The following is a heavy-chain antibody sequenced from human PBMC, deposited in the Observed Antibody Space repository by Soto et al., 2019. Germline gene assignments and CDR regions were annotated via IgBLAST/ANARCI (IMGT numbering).Heavy chain of an antibody. D-gene: IGHD2-21*02. CDR1: GASISDSGDY. CDR3: ATLVTTFDRGYWFDS. CDR2: IYHTGST. Sequence: SETLSLTCSVSGASISDSGDYWGWIRQPPGKGLEWIGNIYHTGSTYYSPSLSGRVTISVDTSKNQFSLKLTSVTAPDTAVYYCATLVTTFDRGYWFDSWGQGTLVTVSS. V-gene: IGHV4-39*01. J-gene: IGHJ5*01.